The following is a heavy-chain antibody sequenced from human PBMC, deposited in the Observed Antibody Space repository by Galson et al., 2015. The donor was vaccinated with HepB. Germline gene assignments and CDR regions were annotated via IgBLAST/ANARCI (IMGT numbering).Heavy chain of an antibody. V-gene: IGHV1-18*01. D-gene: IGHD3/OR15-3a*01. J-gene: IGHJ4*02. Sequence: SVKVSCKASGFPFTSYGFTWVRQAPGQGFEWVGWITAYNGHTNYAQKFQARVSLTTDASTRTAYMEMRNLRPDDTALYYRARGTVGLIRPRGDTLDYWGQGTLVTVSA. CDR2: ITAYNGHT. CDR1: GFPFTSYG. CDR3: ARGTVGLIRPRGDTLDY.